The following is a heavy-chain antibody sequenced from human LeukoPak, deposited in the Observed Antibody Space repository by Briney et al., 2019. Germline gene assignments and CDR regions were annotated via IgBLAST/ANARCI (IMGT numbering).Heavy chain of an antibody. CDR3: ARDMSGYDPGRYFDY. CDR2: ISTSGTYI. Sequence: GGSLRLSCAASGFTFSSYAMSWVRQAPGKGLEWLSPISTSGTYIYYADSVKGRFTVSRDNAKNSLYLLMNSLRAEDTAVYYCARDMSGYDPGRYFDYWGQGTLVTVSS. D-gene: IGHD3-3*01. CDR1: GFTFSSYA. V-gene: IGHV3-21*01. J-gene: IGHJ4*02.